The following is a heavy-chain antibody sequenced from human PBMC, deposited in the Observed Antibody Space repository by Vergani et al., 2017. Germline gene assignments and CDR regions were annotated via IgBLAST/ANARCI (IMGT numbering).Heavy chain of an antibody. CDR3: ARDQRSTYYYDSSGYYTY. Sequence: QVQLVQSGAEVKKPGASVKVSCKASGYTFTGYYMHWVRQAPGQGLEWMGWINPNSGGTNYAQKFQGRVTMTRDTSISTAYMELSRLRSDDTAVYYCARDQRSTYYYDSSGYYTYLGQGTLVTVSS. CDR1: GYTFTGYY. CDR2: INPNSGGT. D-gene: IGHD3-22*01. J-gene: IGHJ4*02. V-gene: IGHV1-2*02.